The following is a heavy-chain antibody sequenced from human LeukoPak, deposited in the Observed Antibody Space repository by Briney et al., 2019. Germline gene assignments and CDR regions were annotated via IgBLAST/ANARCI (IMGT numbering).Heavy chain of an antibody. V-gene: IGHV1-8*03. Sequence: APVKVSCKASGYTFTNYDINWVRQAAGQGLEWMGWMNPNSGSAAYAQKFQGRVTITRNTSITTAYMDLSSLTSEDTAVYYCARDIAGATLGGWFDPWGQGTLVTVSS. CDR2: MNPNSGSA. D-gene: IGHD1-1*01. J-gene: IGHJ5*02. CDR1: GYTFTNYD. CDR3: ARDIAGATLGGWFDP.